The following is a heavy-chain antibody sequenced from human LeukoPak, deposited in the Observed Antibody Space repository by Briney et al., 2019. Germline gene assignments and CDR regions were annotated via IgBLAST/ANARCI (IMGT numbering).Heavy chain of an antibody. CDR1: GYTFTSYD. CDR3: AGGRLLNGGSVDE. CDR2: MNPNSGNT. Sequence: AAVKVSCMASGYTFTSYDINGVRQATGQGLEWMGWMNPNSGNTGYAQKFQGRVTMTRHTSISTAYMAVSRLRAEDTAVYDIAGGRLLNGGSVDEWGQGTLVTVSS. V-gene: IGHV1-8*01. D-gene: IGHD1-26*01. J-gene: IGHJ4*02.